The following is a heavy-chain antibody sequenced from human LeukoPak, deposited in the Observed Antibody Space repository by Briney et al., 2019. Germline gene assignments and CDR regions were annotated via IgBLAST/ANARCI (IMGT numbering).Heavy chain of an antibody. J-gene: IGHJ3*02. Sequence: ASVKVSCKASGYTFTSYAMNWVRQAPGQGLEWMGIINPSGGRTKYAQKFQGRVTMTRDTSTSTVYLELSSLKSEDTAVYFCARGGPGYSSTWYGGGAFDIWGQETMVTVSS. D-gene: IGHD6-13*01. CDR2: INPSGGRT. V-gene: IGHV1-46*01. CDR3: ARGGPGYSSTWYGGGAFDI. CDR1: GYTFTSYA.